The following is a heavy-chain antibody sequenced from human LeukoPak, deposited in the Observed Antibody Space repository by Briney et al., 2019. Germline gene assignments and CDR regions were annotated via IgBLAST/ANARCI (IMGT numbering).Heavy chain of an antibody. V-gene: IGHV1-2*02. CDR1: GYTFTGYY. CDR2: INPNSGGT. D-gene: IGHD5-24*01. J-gene: IGHJ4*02. CDR3: ARGEMATGHFDY. Sequence: GASVKVSCKASGYTFTGYYMNWVRQAPGQGLEWMGWINPNSGGTNYAQKFQGRVTMTRDTSIRTAYMEASRLRSDDTAVYYCARGEMATGHFDYWGQGNLVTVSS.